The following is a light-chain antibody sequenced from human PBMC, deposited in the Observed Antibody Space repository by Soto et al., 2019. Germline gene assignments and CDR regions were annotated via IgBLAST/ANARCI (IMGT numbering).Light chain of an antibody. CDR3: GTWDSSLRVVV. CDR2: DSN. V-gene: IGLV1-51*01. Sequence: QSVLTQPPSVSAAPGQKVTISCSGSSSNIGNNYVSWYQQLPGTAPKLLIYDSNKRPSGIPDRFSGSKSGTSATLGITGLQTGDEADYYCGTWDSSLRVVVLGGGTKVTVL. J-gene: IGLJ3*02. CDR1: SSNIGNNY.